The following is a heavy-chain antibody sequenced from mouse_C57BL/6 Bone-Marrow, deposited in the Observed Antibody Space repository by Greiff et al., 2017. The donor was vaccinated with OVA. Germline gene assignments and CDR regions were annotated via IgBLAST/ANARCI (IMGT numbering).Heavy chain of an antibody. J-gene: IGHJ2*01. CDR3: ARGWTMGD. V-gene: IGHV1-55*01. CDR1: GYTFTSYW. Sequence: QVQLQQPGAELVKPGASVKMSCKASGYTFTSYWITWVQQRPGQGLEWIGVIYPGSGSSNYNEKLKIKATLTLYTSYSPAYMQLSSLTSEDSAVYYCARGWTMGDWGQGTTLTVSS. CDR2: IYPGSGSS. D-gene: IGHD1-1*02.